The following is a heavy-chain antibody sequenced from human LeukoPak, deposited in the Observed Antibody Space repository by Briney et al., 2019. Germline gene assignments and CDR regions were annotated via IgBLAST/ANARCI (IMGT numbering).Heavy chain of an antibody. D-gene: IGHD4-17*01. CDR1: GFTFSSYS. CDR2: ISSSSSYI. CDR3: ASGTVTSLDY. V-gene: IGHV3-21*01. J-gene: IGHJ4*02. Sequence: SGGSLRLSCAASGFTFSSYSMNWVRQAPGKGLEWVSSISSSSSYIYYADSVKGRFTISRDNAKNSLYLQMNGLRAEDTAVYYCASGTVTSLDYWGQGTLVTVSS.